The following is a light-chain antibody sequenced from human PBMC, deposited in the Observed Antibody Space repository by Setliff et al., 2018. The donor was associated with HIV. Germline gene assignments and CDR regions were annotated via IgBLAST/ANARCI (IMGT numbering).Light chain of an antibody. CDR2: EVS. Sequence: QSALTQPASVSGSPGQSITISCTGTSSDVAVSNSVSWYQQHPGRVPKLLLYEVSNRPSGVSNRFSGSKSANTASLTISGLQAEDEADYFCASYTSSSTFYVFGTGTKVTVL. CDR3: ASYTSSSTFYV. V-gene: IGLV2-14*01. CDR1: SSDVAVSNS. J-gene: IGLJ1*01.